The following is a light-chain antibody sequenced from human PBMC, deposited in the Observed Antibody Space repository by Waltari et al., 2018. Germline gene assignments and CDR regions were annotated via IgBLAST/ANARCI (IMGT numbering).Light chain of an antibody. Sequence: DIVMTQSPASLAVSLGERAPIHCKSSQSVLFSSNNKNYLAWYQQKPGQPPKLLIYWASTRESGVPDRFSGSGSGTDFTLTISSLQAEDVAVYYCQQYYSTSFFGGGTKVEIK. J-gene: IGKJ4*01. CDR2: WAS. CDR1: QSVLFSSNNKNY. CDR3: QQYYSTSF. V-gene: IGKV4-1*01.